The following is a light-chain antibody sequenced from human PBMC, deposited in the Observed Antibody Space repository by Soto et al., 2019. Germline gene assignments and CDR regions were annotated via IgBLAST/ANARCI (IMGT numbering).Light chain of an antibody. Sequence: EIVMTQAPATRSVSPGEIATLSCTASQSISSTLAWYQQKPGQAPRLLVFRTYSRATGFPDRFSGSGSGTEFNINISSLPSGDFEVYYCQQYNRWPFTFGPGTKVDI. J-gene: IGKJ3*01. V-gene: IGKV3-15*01. CDR3: QQYNRWPFT. CDR2: RTY. CDR1: QSISST.